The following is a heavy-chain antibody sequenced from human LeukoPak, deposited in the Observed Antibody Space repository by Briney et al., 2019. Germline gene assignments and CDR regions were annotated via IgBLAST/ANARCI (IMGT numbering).Heavy chain of an antibody. J-gene: IGHJ4*02. Sequence: SETLSLTCTVFGGSMTTHHWNWIRQTPGKGLEWIGYVFDSGRTKVNPSLTSRVTLSTDTSKNQLSLRPSSVTAADTAVYYCTTIKRGDIFGYFDFWGQGILVTVSS. D-gene: IGHD5-18*01. CDR1: GGSMTTHH. V-gene: IGHV4-59*11. CDR3: TTIKRGDIFGYFDF. CDR2: VFDSGRT.